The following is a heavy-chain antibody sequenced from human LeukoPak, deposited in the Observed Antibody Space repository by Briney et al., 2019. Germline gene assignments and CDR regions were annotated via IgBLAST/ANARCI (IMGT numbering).Heavy chain of an antibody. V-gene: IGHV1-8*01. Sequence: ASVKVSCKASGYTFTSYDINWVRQATGQGLEWMGWMNPNSGNTGYAQKFQGRVTMTRNTSISTAYMELSSLRSEDTAVYYCGGGGSERGYDAFDIWGQGTMVTVSS. J-gene: IGHJ3*02. CDR2: MNPNSGNT. CDR1: GYTFTSYD. CDR3: GGGGSERGYDAFDI. D-gene: IGHD1-26*01.